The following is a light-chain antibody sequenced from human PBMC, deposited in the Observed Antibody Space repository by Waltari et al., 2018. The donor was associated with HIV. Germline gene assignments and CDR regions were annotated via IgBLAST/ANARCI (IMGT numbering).Light chain of an antibody. Sequence: QTALTQPASVSGSPGQSITITCTRTSSDLGAYNIVSWYQQHPGKAPRLIIYDVSERPAGVSNRFTGSKSGNTASLTISGLQAEDEADYYCCSYVSEIVPCVFGGGTELTVL. J-gene: IGLJ3*02. CDR3: CSYVSEIVPCV. V-gene: IGLV2-23*02. CDR1: SSDLGAYNI. CDR2: DVS.